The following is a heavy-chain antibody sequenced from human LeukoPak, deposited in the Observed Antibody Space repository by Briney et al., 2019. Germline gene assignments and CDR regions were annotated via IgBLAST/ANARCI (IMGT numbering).Heavy chain of an antibody. CDR2: ISSSGGRI. Sequence: GGSLRLSCAASGFTFSSYAMNWVRQAPGKGLEWVSSISSSGGRIYYADSVKGRFTISRDNSKNTLYLQMNSLRAEDTAVYYCAKHTAVINSSSDYWGQGTLATVSS. J-gene: IGHJ4*02. CDR3: AKHTAVINSSSDY. CDR1: GFTFSSYA. D-gene: IGHD6-6*01. V-gene: IGHV3-23*01.